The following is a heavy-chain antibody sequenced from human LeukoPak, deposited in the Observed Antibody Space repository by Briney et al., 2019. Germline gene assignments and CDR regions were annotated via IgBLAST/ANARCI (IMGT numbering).Heavy chain of an antibody. CDR1: GGSISSGGYY. CDR2: IYHSGST. D-gene: IGHD3-10*01. Sequence: PSQTLSLTCTVSGGSISSGGYYWSWIRQPPGKGLEWIGYIYHSGSTYYNPSLKSRVTISVDRSKNQLSLKLSSVTAADTAVYYCARESGGFSNYDYWGQGTLVTVSS. J-gene: IGHJ4*02. V-gene: IGHV4-30-2*01. CDR3: ARESGGFSNYDY.